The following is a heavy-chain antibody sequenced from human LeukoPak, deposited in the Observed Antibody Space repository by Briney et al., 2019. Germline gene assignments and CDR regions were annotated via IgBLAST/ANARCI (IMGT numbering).Heavy chain of an antibody. J-gene: IGHJ5*02. D-gene: IGHD2-2*01. CDR1: GGSFSGYY. Sequence: SETLSLTCAVYGGSFSGYYWSWIRQPPGKGLEWIGEINHSGSTNYNPSLKSRVTISVDTSKNQFSLKLSSVTAADTAVYYCAREVVSGVSSTSRSYWFDPWGQGTLVTVSS. V-gene: IGHV4-34*01. CDR2: INHSGST. CDR3: AREVVSGVSSTSRSYWFDP.